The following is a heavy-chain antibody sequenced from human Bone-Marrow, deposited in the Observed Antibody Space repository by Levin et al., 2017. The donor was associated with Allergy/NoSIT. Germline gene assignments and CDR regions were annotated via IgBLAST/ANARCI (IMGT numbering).Heavy chain of an antibody. D-gene: IGHD6-19*01. CDR3: AKDLEAVAGMGFDY. CDR1: GFTFSSYG. Sequence: SCAASGFTFSSYGMHWVRQAPGKGLEWVAVISYDGSNKYYADSVKGRFTISRDNSKNTLYLQMNSLRAEDTAVYYCAKDLEAVAGMGFDYWGQGTLVTVSS. V-gene: IGHV3-30*18. CDR2: ISYDGSNK. J-gene: IGHJ4*02.